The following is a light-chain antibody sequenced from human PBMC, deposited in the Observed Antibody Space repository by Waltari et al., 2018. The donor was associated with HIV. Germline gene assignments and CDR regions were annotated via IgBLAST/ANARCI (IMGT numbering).Light chain of an antibody. CDR1: QSLLHSDGNKY. J-gene: IGKJ3*01. Sequence: EIVMTQSPLSLSVTPGEPASISCGSSQSLLHSDGNKYLAWYLQKPGQSPQLLIYLGSNRAGRVSYRCRGSVQGAGFTLTISGLGAEYVGVYYCVQALQIPGTFGPGTEVDIK. CDR2: LGS. CDR3: VQALQIPGT. V-gene: IGKV2-28*01.